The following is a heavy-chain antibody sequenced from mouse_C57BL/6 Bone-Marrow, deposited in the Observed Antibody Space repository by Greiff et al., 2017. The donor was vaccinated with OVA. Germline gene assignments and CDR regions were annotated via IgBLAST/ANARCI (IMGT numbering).Heavy chain of an antibody. J-gene: IGHJ2*01. CDR2: IWSGGST. Sequence: QVQLQQSGPGLVQPSQSLSITCTVSGFSLTSYGVHWVRQSPGKGLEWLGVIWSGGSTDYTAAFISRLSICKDNSKGQDFFKMNSQQADYTAIYYCARTGTDYWGQGTTLTVSS. CDR3: ARTGTDY. V-gene: IGHV2-2*01. CDR1: GFSLTSYG. D-gene: IGHD4-1*01.